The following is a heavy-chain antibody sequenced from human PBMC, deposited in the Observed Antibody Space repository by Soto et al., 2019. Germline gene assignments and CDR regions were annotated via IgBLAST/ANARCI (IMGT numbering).Heavy chain of an antibody. CDR3: ARDIDWYSNSSGFDN. D-gene: IGHD1-26*01. V-gene: IGHV3-33*01. CDR1: GFTFSSYG. J-gene: IGHJ4*02. Sequence: QVQLVESGGGVVQPGRSLRLSCAASGFTFSSYGMHWVRQAPGKGLEWVAVIWYDGSNKHYADPVKGRFTISRDNSKNTVSLQMNSLRAEDTAIYYCARDIDWYSNSSGFDNWGQGTLVTVSS. CDR2: IWYDGSNK.